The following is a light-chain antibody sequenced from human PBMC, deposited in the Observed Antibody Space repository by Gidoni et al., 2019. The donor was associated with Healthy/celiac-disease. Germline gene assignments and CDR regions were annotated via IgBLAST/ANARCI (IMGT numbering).Light chain of an antibody. CDR2: EVS. V-gene: IGLV2-14*01. J-gene: IGLJ1*01. CDR3: SSYTSSSTQV. Sequence: QSALTQPAPVSGSPGQSITISCPGTSSDVGGYNDVSWYQQHPSKAPKLMIYEVSNRPSGVSNRFSGSKSGNTASLTISGLQAEDEADYYCSSYTSSSTQVFGTGTKVTVL. CDR1: SSDVGGYND.